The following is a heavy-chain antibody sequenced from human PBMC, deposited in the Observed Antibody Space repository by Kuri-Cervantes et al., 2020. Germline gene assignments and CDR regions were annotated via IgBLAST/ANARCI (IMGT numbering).Heavy chain of an antibody. CDR3: ARAGYSYAFAGLDP. V-gene: IGHV3-23*01. CDR2: LTRGGST. D-gene: IGHD5-18*01. CDR1: GFTFTRYA. J-gene: IGHJ5*02. Sequence: GGSLRLSCAASGFTFTRYAMTWVRQAPGKGLEWVSSLTRGGSTFYAASVRGRFTMSGDLSKNTVYLQMNSLRAEDTAVYYCARAGYSYAFAGLDPWGQGTLVTVSS.